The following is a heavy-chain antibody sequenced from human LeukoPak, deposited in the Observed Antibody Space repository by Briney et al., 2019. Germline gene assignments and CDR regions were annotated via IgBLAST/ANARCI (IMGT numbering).Heavy chain of an antibody. Sequence: GGSLRLSCAASGFTFSSYSMNWVRQAPGKGLEWVSSISSSSSYIYYADSVKGRFTISRDNAKNSLYLRMNSLRAEDTAVYYCARDYSSGCHAYWGQGALVTVSS. J-gene: IGHJ4*02. CDR1: GFTFSSYS. D-gene: IGHD6-19*01. CDR2: ISSSSSYI. CDR3: ARDYSSGCHAY. V-gene: IGHV3-21*01.